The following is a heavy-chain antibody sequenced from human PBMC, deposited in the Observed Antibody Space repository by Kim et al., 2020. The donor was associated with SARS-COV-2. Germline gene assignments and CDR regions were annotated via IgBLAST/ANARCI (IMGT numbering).Heavy chain of an antibody. V-gene: IGHV3-73*01. CDR3: TRRNTPSGSYYY. J-gene: IGHJ4*02. CDR2: IRSKANSYAT. CDR1: GFTFSGSA. D-gene: IGHD1-26*01. Sequence: GGSLRLSCAASGFTFSGSAMHWVRQASGKGLEWVGRIRSKANSYATAYAASVKGRFTISRDDSKNTAYLQMNSLKTEDTAVYYCTRRNTPSGSYYYWGQGTLVTVSS.